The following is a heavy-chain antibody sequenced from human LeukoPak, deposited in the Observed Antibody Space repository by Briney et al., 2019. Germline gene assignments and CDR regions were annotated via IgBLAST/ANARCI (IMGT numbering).Heavy chain of an antibody. V-gene: IGHV3-74*01. J-gene: IGHJ3*02. CDR3: ARDPRLYYYDSSGQKMGDAFDI. CDR2: INSDGSST. Sequence: PGGTLRLSCAASGFTFSSYGMSWVRQAPGKGLVWVSRINSDGSSTSYADSVKGRFTISRDNAKNTLYLQMNSLRAEDTAVYYCARDPRLYYYDSSGQKMGDAFDIWGQGTMVTVSS. D-gene: IGHD3-22*01. CDR1: GFTFSSYG.